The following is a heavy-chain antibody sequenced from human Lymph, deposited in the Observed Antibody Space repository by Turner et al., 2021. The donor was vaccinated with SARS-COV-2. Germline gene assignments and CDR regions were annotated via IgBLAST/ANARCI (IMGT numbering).Heavy chain of an antibody. CDR1: GGSFSGYY. D-gene: IGHD3-3*01. J-gene: IGHJ6*02. Sequence: QVQLQQWGAGLLKPSATLSPACAVYGGSFSGYYWTWIRQPPGRGLEWIGDIKHSGGNNYNPSLKSRVIISVDTSTNQSSLKLSSVTAADTAVYYCAGGRLRCLEWSHYYYTMDVWGQGTTVTVSS. CDR2: IKHSGGN. V-gene: IGHV4-34*01. CDR3: AGGRLRCLEWSHYYYTMDV.